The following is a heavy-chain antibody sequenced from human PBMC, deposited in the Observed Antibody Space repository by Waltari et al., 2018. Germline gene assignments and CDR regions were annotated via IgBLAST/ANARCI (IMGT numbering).Heavy chain of an antibody. D-gene: IGHD2-21*02. J-gene: IGHJ4*02. Sequence: VQLVESGGGLVQPGGSLRLSCAASGFAFSSYWMHWVRQHSEKGLVWVSRINTDGRSPTYADSVKGRFTISRDNAKNTLFLQMNSLRAEDTGVYYCVRDRTNAYCGSDCSPYWGQGTLVTVSS. CDR1: GFAFSSYW. CDR2: INTDGRSP. V-gene: IGHV3-74*01. CDR3: VRDRTNAYCGSDCSPY.